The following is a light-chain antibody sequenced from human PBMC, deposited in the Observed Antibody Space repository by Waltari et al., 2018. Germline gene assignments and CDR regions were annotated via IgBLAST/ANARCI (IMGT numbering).Light chain of an antibody. CDR3: QKYGTRPAT. J-gene: IGKJ1*01. CDR2: DAS. V-gene: IGKV3-20*01. CDR1: QRLGRT. Sequence: EIVLTQSPASMSLSPGDSTTLSCRASQRLGRTLAWYQQRPGQAPSLLIYDASTRATGIPDRFSGSGSGTDFSLTISRLEPEDFAVYYCQKYGTRPATFGQGTKVEVK.